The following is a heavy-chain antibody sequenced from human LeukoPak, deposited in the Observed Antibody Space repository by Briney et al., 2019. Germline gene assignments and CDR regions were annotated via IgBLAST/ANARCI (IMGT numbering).Heavy chain of an antibody. D-gene: IGHD2-15*01. CDR1: GYTFTSYD. CDR2: MNPNSGNT. CDR3: ARRHGRCSDGSCYYPDY. V-gene: IGHV1-8*01. J-gene: IGHJ4*02. Sequence: ASVRVSCKASGYTFTSYDSNWVRQATGQGLEWMGWMNPNSGNTGYAQKFQGRVTMTRNSSITTAYMELSSLRSEDTAVYYCARRHGRCSDGSCYYPDYWGQGTLVTVSS.